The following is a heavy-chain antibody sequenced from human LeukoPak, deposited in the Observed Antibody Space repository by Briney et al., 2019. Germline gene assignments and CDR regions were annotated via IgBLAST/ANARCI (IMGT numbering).Heavy chain of an antibody. J-gene: IGHJ4*02. CDR3: ATSDDSSGSD. V-gene: IGHV3-74*01. CDR1: GFTFSSYW. Sequence: PGGSLRLSCAASGFTFSSYWMHWVRQAPGKGLVWVSRIKSDGSSTSYADSVKGRFTISRHNANNTLYLQMNYLRAEDTAFYYCATSDDSSGSDWGQGTLVTVSS. CDR2: IKSDGSST. D-gene: IGHD3-22*01.